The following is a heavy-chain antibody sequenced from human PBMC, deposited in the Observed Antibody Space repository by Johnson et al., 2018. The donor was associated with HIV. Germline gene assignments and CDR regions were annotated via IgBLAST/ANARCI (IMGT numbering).Heavy chain of an antibody. J-gene: IGHJ3*02. V-gene: IGHV3-30-3*01. Sequence: QVQLVESGGGVVQPGRSLRLSCAASGFTFSSYAMHWVRQAPGKGLEWVAVISYDGSNKYYADSVKGRFTIPRDNSKNTLYLQMNSLRAEDTAVYYCARPLGPPLWHDAFDIWGQGTMVTVSS. D-gene: IGHD3-16*01. CDR1: GFTFSSYA. CDR2: ISYDGSNK. CDR3: ARPLGPPLWHDAFDI.